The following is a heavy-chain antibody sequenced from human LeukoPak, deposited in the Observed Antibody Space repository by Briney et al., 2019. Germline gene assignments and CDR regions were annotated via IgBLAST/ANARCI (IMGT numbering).Heavy chain of an antibody. CDR2: IYHSGST. CDR1: GYSISSGFY. D-gene: IGHD1-26*01. V-gene: IGHV4-38-2*02. CDR3: ARVDKILGGAPLGF. Sequence: PSETLSLTCTVSGYSISSGFYWGWIRQSPGKGLEWIGSIYHSGSTYYNPSLKSRVTISVDMSKNQFSLRLSSVTAADTAVYYCARVDKILGGAPLGFWGQGILVTVSS. J-gene: IGHJ4*02.